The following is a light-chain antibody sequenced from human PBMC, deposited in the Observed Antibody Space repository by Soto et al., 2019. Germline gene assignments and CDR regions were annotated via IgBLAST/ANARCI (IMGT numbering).Light chain of an antibody. J-gene: IGKJ2*01. CDR2: WAS. Sequence: DFVMTQSPVSLAISLGERATINCKSSQSVLYSSNNKNHLAWYQQKAGQPPKLLIYWASTRESGVPDRFSGSGSGTDVTLTISSLQAEDVALYYCQQYLTVPQTFGQGTNLEIK. V-gene: IGKV4-1*01. CDR3: QQYLTVPQT. CDR1: QSVLYSSNNKNH.